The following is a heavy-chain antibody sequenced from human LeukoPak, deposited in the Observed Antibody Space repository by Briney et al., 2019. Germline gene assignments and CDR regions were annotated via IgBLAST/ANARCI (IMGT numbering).Heavy chain of an antibody. CDR1: GYSFTSYW. D-gene: IGHD3-22*01. CDR2: IDLSDSYT. CDR3: ARAFFDPYYYDSSGYSDY. J-gene: IGHJ4*02. V-gene: IGHV5-10-1*01. Sequence: GESLKISCQGSGYSFTSYWISWVRQMPGKGLEWMGRIDLSDSYTNYSPSFQGHVTISADKSISTAYLQWGSLEASDTAMYYCARAFFDPYYYDSSGYSDYWGQGTLVTVSS.